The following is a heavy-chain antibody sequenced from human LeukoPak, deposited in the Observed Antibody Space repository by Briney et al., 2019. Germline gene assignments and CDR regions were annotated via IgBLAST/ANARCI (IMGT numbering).Heavy chain of an antibody. V-gene: IGHV1-2*02. CDR2: VNPNSGDT. Sequence: ASVKVSCKTSGYTFTGYFMHWVRQAPGQGLEWMGWVNPNSGDTNYEQKFQGRVTMTRDTSIATAYMELSGLTSDDTAVYYCARDPAGDLVGIDYWGQGTLVTVSS. CDR3: ARDPAGDLVGIDY. D-gene: IGHD1-1*01. CDR1: GYTFTGYF. J-gene: IGHJ4*02.